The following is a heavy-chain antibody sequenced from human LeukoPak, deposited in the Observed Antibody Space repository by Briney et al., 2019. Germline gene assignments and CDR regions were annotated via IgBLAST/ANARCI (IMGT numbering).Heavy chain of an antibody. CDR3: ARSGLSRFDY. D-gene: IGHD4/OR15-4a*01. J-gene: IGHJ4*02. Sequence: GGSLRLSCAASGFTFSSYGMSWVRQAPGKGLEWVSAFSGSGGSTYYADSVKGRFTTSRDNSKNTLYLQMNSLRAEDTAVYYCARSGLSRFDYWGQGTLVTVSS. CDR2: FSGSGGST. V-gene: IGHV3-23*01. CDR1: GFTFSSYG.